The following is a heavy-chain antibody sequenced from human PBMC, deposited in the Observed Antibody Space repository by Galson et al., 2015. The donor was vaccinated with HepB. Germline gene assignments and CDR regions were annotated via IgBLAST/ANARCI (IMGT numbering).Heavy chain of an antibody. CDR3: ARGGVVVPIDY. Sequence: SLRLSCAASGFTVSSNYMSWVRQAPGKGLEWVSYISSSSSTIYYADSVKGRFTISRDNAKNSLYLQMNSLRAEDTAVYYCARGGVVVPIDYWGQGTLVTVSS. D-gene: IGHD3-22*01. V-gene: IGHV3-48*01. J-gene: IGHJ4*02. CDR1: GFTVSSNY. CDR2: ISSSSSTI.